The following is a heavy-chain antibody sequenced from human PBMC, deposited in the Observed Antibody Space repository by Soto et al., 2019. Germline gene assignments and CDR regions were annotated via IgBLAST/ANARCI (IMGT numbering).Heavy chain of an antibody. J-gene: IGHJ6*02. CDR2: ISYEGSNR. Sequence: QVQLVESGGGVVQPGGSLRLSCAASGFRFSAYAMHWVRQAPGKGLEWVAVISYEGSNRFYADSVKGRVTVSRDNSKNMVYLQMNSLRGEDTAVFYCAKDYGDYNFNYGMDVWGQGTTVTVSS. CDR3: AKDYGDYNFNYGMDV. V-gene: IGHV3-30*18. D-gene: IGHD4-17*01. CDR1: GFRFSAYA.